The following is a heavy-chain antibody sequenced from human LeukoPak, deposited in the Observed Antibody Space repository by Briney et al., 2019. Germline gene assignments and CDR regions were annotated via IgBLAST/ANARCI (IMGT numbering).Heavy chain of an antibody. Sequence: GGSLRLSCAASGFTFSNAWMSWVRQAPGKGLEWVGRIKSKTDGGTTDYAAPVKGRFTISRDDSKNTLYLQMNSLKTEDTAVYYCTTGTDRRDGYNYYYYYGMEVWGQGTTVTVSS. J-gene: IGHJ6*02. D-gene: IGHD5-24*01. CDR1: GFTFSNAW. CDR2: IKSKTDGGTT. CDR3: TTGTDRRDGYNYYYYYGMEV. V-gene: IGHV3-15*01.